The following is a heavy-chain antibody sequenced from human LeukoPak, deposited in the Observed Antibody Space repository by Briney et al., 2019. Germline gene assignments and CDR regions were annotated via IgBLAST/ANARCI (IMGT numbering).Heavy chain of an antibody. CDR3: ARGQNIVVVTAIQSEYFQH. D-gene: IGHD2-21*02. CDR2: IYYSGST. J-gene: IGHJ1*01. Sequence: SETLSLTCTVSGGSIGSYYWSWIRQPPGKGLEWMGYIYYSGSTNYNPSLKSRVTISVDTSKNQFSLKLSSVTAADTAVYYCARGQNIVVVTAIQSEYFQHWGQGTLVTVSS. V-gene: IGHV4-59*12. CDR1: GGSIGSYY.